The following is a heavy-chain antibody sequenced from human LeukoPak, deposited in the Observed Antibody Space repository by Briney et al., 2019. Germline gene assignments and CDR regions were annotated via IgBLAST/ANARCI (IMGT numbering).Heavy chain of an antibody. CDR1: GITFSSYG. CDR3: ARIYGSGSSKSDNFDY. J-gene: IGHJ4*02. V-gene: IGHV3-33*01. D-gene: IGHD3-10*01. CDR2: IWYDGSNK. Sequence: GRSLRLSCAASGITFSSYGMHWVRQAPGKGLEWVAVIWYDGSNKYYADSVKGRFTISRDNSKNTLYLQMNSLRAEDTAVYYCARIYGSGSSKSDNFDYWGQGTLVTVSS.